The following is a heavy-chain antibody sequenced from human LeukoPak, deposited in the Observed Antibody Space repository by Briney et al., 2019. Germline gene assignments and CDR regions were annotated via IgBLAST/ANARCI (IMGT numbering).Heavy chain of an antibody. CDR1: GFTFSSYA. CDR2: ISYDGSNK. V-gene: IGHV3-30-3*01. J-gene: IGHJ4*02. CDR3: ATSPPYQGPDY. D-gene: IGHD2-2*01. Sequence: GRSLRLSCAASGFTFSSYAMHWVRQAPGKGLEWVAVISYDGSNKYYADSVKGRFTISRDNSKNTLFLQLNSLRPEDTAVYYCATSPPYQGPDYWGQGTLVTVSS.